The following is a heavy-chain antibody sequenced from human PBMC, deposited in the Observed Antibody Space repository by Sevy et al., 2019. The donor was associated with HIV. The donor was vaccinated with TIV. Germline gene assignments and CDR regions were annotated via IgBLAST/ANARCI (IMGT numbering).Heavy chain of an antibody. V-gene: IGHV4-59*08. J-gene: IGHJ4*02. D-gene: IGHD1-26*01. CDR2: IYYNGHI. CDR3: AGENAWGRGYS. CDR1: GGSITSLY. Sequence: SETLSLTCTVSGGSITSLYWNWIRQPPGKGLEWIANIYYNGHINYNPSLENRVTLSLDTSKNQFSLRLSSVTAADTAMYYCAGENAWGRGYSWGQGTLVTVSS.